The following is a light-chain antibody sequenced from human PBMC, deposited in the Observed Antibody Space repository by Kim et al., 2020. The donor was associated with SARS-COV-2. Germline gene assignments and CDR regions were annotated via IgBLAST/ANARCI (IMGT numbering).Light chain of an antibody. CDR3: LQYSTYPYT. Sequence: IGDYLAWLQQQPGKVPQRLIYAVSSLQSGVSSRFSGSRSGTEFTLTISGLRPEDFAPYYCLQYSTYPYTLGQGTKLEI. CDR2: AVS. CDR1: IGDY. V-gene: IGKV1-17*03. J-gene: IGKJ2*01.